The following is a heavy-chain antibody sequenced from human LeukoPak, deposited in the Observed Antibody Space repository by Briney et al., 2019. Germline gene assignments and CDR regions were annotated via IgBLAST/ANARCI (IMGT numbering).Heavy chain of an antibody. CDR1: GGSIGRTSTY. CDR3: AKSGGDTDYFDY. D-gene: IGHD4-17*01. CDR2: IYFSGRT. V-gene: IGHV4-39*01. Sequence: SETLSLTCTVSGGSIGRTSTYWGWIRQPPGKGLEYIGNIYFSGRTYHNPSLKSRVTISVDTSQNQFSLKLTSVTAADSAVYFCAKSGGDTDYFDYWGQGTLVTVSS. J-gene: IGHJ4*02.